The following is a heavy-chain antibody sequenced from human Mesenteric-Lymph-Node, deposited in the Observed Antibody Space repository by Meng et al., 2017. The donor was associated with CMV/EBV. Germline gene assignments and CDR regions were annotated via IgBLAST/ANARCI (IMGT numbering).Heavy chain of an antibody. J-gene: IGHJ4*02. CDR3: ASGLRLYSSGWFYFDY. CDR1: GFTFSSYA. Sequence: GGSLRLSCAASGFTFSSYAMSWVRQAPGKGLEWVSAISGSGGSTYYADSVKGRFTISRDNSKNTLYLQMNSLRAEDTAVYYCASGLRLYSSGWFYFDYWGQGTLVTVSS. CDR2: ISGSGGST. V-gene: IGHV3-23*01. D-gene: IGHD6-19*01.